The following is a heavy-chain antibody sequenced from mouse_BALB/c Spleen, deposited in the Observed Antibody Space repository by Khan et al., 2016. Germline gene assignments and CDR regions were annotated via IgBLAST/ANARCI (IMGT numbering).Heavy chain of an antibody. J-gene: IGHJ4*01. CDR2: IDPANGNT. D-gene: IGHD2-14*01. Sequence: VQLQQSGAELVKPGASVKLSCTASGFNIKDTYMHWVKQRPEQGLEWIGRIDPANGNTKYDPKFQGQAPITADTSSNTAYLQLSSLTSEDTAVYDCARGYPYYAMDYWGQGTSVTVSS. CDR1: GFNIKDTY. V-gene: IGHV14-3*02. CDR3: ARGYPYYAMDY.